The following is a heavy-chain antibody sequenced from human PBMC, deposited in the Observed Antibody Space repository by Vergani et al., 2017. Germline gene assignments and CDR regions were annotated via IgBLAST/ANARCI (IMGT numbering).Heavy chain of an antibody. CDR3: AKGVYCSSTSCYEGRGYYYGMGV. CDR1: GFTFSSYA. D-gene: IGHD2-2*01. Sequence: EVQLLESGGNLIQPGGSLRLSCGASGFTFSSYAMTWVRLAPGKGLQWVSAIRGSGCNTFYTDSVKGRFTISSDNSKDTLYLQMNSLRVDDTAIYYCAKGVYCSSTSCYEGRGYYYGMGVWGQGTTVTFSS. J-gene: IGHJ6*02. CDR2: IRGSGCNT. V-gene: IGHV3-23*01.